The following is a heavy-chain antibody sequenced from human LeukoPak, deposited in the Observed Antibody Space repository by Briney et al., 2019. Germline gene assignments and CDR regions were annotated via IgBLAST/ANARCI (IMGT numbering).Heavy chain of an antibody. CDR3: ASGRQLGY. CDR2: IKEDGSEK. V-gene: IGHV3-7*01. Sequence: GGSLRLSCVDTGFTFCNYWMSWVREALGKGLEWVANIKEDGSEKYYVDSVKGRFTISRDNARNSLYLRMNSLRAEDTAVYYCASGRQLGYWGQGTLVTVSS. D-gene: IGHD6-13*01. CDR1: GFTFCNYW. J-gene: IGHJ4*02.